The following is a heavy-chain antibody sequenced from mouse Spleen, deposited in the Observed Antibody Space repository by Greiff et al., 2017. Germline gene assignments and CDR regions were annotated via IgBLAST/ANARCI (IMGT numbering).Heavy chain of an antibody. D-gene: IGHD2-1*01. CDR3: ARVVTQYYYAMDY. CDR2: ISYDGSN. J-gene: IGHJ4*01. Sequence: VQLKESGPGLVKPSQSLSLTCSVTGYSITSGYYWNWIRQFPGNKLEWMGYISYDGSNNYNPSLKNRISITRDTSKNQFFLKLNSVTTEDTATYYCARVVTQYYYAMDYWGQGTSVTVSS. CDR1: GYSITSGYY. V-gene: IGHV3-6*01.